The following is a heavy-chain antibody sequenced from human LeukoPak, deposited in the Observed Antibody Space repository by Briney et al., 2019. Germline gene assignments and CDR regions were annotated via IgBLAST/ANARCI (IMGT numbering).Heavy chain of an antibody. CDR2: ILHSGGT. V-gene: IGHV4-59*01. D-gene: IGHD3-3*01. CDR3: ARYDFWSRSYFDY. Sequence: PETLSLTCTVSGGSISSYSWSWIRRPPGRGLEYIGYILHSGGTNYNPSLKSRVTISIDTSKNQFSLKLSSVTAADTAVYYCARYDFWSRSYFDYWGQGTLVTVSS. CDR1: GGSISSYS. J-gene: IGHJ4*02.